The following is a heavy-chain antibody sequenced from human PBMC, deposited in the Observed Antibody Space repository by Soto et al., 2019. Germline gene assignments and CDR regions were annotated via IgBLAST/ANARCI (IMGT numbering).Heavy chain of an antibody. D-gene: IGHD6-13*01. CDR3: AKDRQADGTWTFDY. J-gene: IGHJ4*02. Sequence: PGGSLRLSCAASGFTFNTYTMSWVRQAPGKALEWVSSISDTTAYYADSVKGRFTISRDNSKNMMFLQMNSLRAEDTAEYYCAKDRQADGTWTFDYWGQGTLVTVSS. CDR2: ISDTTA. CDR1: GFTFNTYT. V-gene: IGHV3-23*01.